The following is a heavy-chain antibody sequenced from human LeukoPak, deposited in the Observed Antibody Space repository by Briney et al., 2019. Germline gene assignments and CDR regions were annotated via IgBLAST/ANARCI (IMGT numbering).Heavy chain of an antibody. D-gene: IGHD3-10*01. CDR3: ARHRGSMVRDDASHI. CDR1: GYSFTSYW. J-gene: IGHJ3*02. CDR2: IYPGDSDT. V-gene: IGHV5-51*01. Sequence: GESLKISCKGSGYSFTSYWIGWVRQMPGKGLEWMGIIYPGDSDTRYSPSFQGQVTISADKSISTAYLQWSSLKASDTAMYYCARHRGSMVRDDASHIWGQGTMVTVSS.